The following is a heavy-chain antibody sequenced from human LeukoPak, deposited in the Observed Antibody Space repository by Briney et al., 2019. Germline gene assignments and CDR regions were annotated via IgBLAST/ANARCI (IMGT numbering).Heavy chain of an antibody. CDR3: AKTHDYGDYDPFFDY. CDR1: GFTFSSYS. J-gene: IGHJ4*02. D-gene: IGHD4-17*01. V-gene: IGHV3-7*01. Sequence: GGSLRLSCAASGFTFSSYSMSWVRQAPGKGLEWVANIKQDGSEKYYVDSVEGRFTISRDNSKNTLYLQMNSLRAEDTAVYYCAKTHDYGDYDPFFDYWGQGTLVTVSS. CDR2: IKQDGSEK.